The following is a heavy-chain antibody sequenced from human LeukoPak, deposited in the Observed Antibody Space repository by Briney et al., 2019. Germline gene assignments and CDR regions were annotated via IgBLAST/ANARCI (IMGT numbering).Heavy chain of an antibody. CDR1: GYSFTSYW. CDR2: IYPGDSDT. D-gene: IGHD3-22*01. J-gene: IGHJ4*02. CDR3: ARSRSSYYDSPFYFDY. V-gene: IGHV5-51*01. Sequence: GESLKISCKGSGYSFTSYWIGWVGQMPGKGLEWMGIIYPGDSDTRYSPSFQGQVTISADKSISTAYLQWSSLKASDTAMYYCARSRSSYYDSPFYFDYWGQGTLVTVSS.